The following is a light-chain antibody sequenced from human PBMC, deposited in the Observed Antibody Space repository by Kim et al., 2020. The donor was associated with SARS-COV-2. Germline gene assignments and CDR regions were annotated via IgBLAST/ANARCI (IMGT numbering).Light chain of an antibody. J-gene: IGLJ2*01. CDR2: EVN. CDR3: SSYAGRQNLV. V-gene: IGLV2-8*01. CDR1: SSDIGGYNF. Sequence: RTVTSPCTGTSSDIGGYNFVAWYQQHPGKAPKVMIYEVNKRPAGVPDRFSGSKSGNTASLTVSGLQAEDEADYYCSSYAGRQNLVFGGGTQLTVL.